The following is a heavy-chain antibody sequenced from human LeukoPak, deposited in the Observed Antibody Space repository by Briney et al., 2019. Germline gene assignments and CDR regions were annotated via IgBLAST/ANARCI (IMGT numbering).Heavy chain of an antibody. CDR2: ISYDGSNK. Sequence: PGRSLRLSCAASGFTFSSYGMHWVRQAPGKGLEWVAVISYDGSNKYYADSVKGRFTISRDNSKNTLYLQMNSLRAEDTAVYYCAKHHIRYYYDSSGYYPPYFDYWGQGTLVTVSS. J-gene: IGHJ4*02. D-gene: IGHD3-22*01. V-gene: IGHV3-30*18. CDR1: GFTFSSYG. CDR3: AKHHIRYYYDSSGYYPPYFDY.